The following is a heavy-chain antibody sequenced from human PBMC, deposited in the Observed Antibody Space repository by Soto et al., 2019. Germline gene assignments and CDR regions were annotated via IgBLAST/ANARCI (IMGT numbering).Heavy chain of an antibody. D-gene: IGHD5-18*01. V-gene: IGHV4-31*03. CDR3: ATSDRGYSYGYIDY. Sequence: QVQLQESGPGLVKPSQTLSLTCTVSGGSISRGGYYWSWIRQHPGKGLEWIGYIYYSGSTYYNPSLKSRVTISVDTSKNQFSLKLSSVTAADTAVYYCATSDRGYSYGYIDYWGQGTLVTVSS. CDR1: GGSISRGGYY. CDR2: IYYSGST. J-gene: IGHJ4*02.